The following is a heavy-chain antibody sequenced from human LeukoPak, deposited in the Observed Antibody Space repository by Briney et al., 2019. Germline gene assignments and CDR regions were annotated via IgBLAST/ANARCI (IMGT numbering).Heavy chain of an antibody. J-gene: IGHJ4*02. CDR2: INPNSGGT. CDR1: GYTFTGYY. V-gene: IGHV1-2*02. D-gene: IGHD2-21*02. Sequence: ASVTVSFTASGYTFTGYYMHWVRQAPGQGLEWMGWINPNSGGTNYAQKFQGRVTMTRDTSISTAYMELSRLRSDDTAVYYCARGPLILAYCGGDCYSGIDYWGQGTLVTVSS. CDR3: ARGPLILAYCGGDCYSGIDY.